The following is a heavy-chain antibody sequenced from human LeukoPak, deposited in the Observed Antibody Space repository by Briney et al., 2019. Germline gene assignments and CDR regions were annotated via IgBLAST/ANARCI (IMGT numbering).Heavy chain of an antibody. Sequence: SETLSLTCTVSGSSISTSSYYWGWIRQPPGRGLEWIGSIYYSGTTYYNPSLKSRVTISVDTSSNQFSLKLSSVSAADTAVYYCARVRDYECDYWGQGTLATVSS. D-gene: IGHD4-17*01. CDR2: IYYSGTT. CDR1: GSSISTSSYY. J-gene: IGHJ4*02. CDR3: ARVRDYECDY. V-gene: IGHV4-39*02.